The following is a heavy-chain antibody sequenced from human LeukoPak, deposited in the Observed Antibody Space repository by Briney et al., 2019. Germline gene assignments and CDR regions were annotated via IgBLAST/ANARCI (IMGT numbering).Heavy chain of an antibody. CDR3: ARDKAVTTELTQYFHH. Sequence: ASVKVSCKASGYTFTNYGVSWVRQATGQGLEWMGLISGYNGYTNYAQKFQFRVTMTTDTSTSTAYMELRSLTSDDTAVYYCARDKAVTTELTQYFHHWGQGTLVTVSS. D-gene: IGHD4-11*01. J-gene: IGHJ1*01. CDR2: ISGYNGYT. CDR1: GYTFTNYG. V-gene: IGHV1-18*01.